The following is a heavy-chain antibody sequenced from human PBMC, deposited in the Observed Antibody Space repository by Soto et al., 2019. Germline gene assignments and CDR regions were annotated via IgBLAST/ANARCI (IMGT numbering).Heavy chain of an antibody. V-gene: IGHV1-2*02. D-gene: IGHD3-3*01. CDR1: GYTFIDYY. J-gene: IGHJ5*02. Sequence: ASVKVSCKASGYTFIDYYIHWVRQAPGQGLEWMGWINPKSGGTDYAQKFQGRVTMTRDTSISTAYMELGRLRSDDTAVYYCARGLEWSWSLDPWGQGTLVTVSS. CDR3: ARGLEWSWSLDP. CDR2: INPKSGGT.